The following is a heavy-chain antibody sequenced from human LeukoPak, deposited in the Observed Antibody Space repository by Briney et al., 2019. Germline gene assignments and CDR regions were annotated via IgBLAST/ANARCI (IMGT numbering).Heavy chain of an antibody. V-gene: IGHV3-7*03. J-gene: IGHJ4*02. CDR2: IKGDGSAK. Sequence: GGSLRLSCAASGFAFSDSWMTWIRQAPGKGLEWVAFIKGDGSAKKYVDSVKGRFTISRDNAKNSLYLQMNSLRAEDTAIYYCARGVVYYDFWSGLYWGQGTPVTVSS. CDR1: GFAFSDSW. D-gene: IGHD3-3*01. CDR3: ARGVVYYDFWSGLY.